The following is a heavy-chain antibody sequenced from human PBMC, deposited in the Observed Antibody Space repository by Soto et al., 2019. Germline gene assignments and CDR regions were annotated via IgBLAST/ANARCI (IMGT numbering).Heavy chain of an antibody. CDR3: ARGGSLNWYFVL. V-gene: IGHV3-74*01. CDR1: GFTFSSYW. CDR2: INSDGSST. J-gene: IGHJ2*01. D-gene: IGHD1-26*01. Sequence: EVQLVESGGGLVQPGGSLRLSCAASGFTFSSYWMHWVRQAPGKGLLWVSRINSDGSSTSYADSVKGRFTISRNNAKNTLELQMNCLRAEDTAVYYGARGGSLNWYFVLWGRGTLVTVSS.